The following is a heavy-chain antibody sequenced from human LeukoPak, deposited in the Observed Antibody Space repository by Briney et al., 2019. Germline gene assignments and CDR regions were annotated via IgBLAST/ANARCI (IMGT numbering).Heavy chain of an antibody. CDR2: IYYSGST. J-gene: IGHJ4*02. V-gene: IGHV4-28*01. CDR3: ARLYCSSTSCFVDY. Sequence: SETLSLTCAVSGYSISSSNWWGWIRQPPGKGLEWIGYIYYSGSTYYNPSLKSRVTMSVDTSKNQFSLKLSSVTAVDTAVYYCARLYCSSTSCFVDYWGQGTLVIVSS. CDR1: GYSISSSNW. D-gene: IGHD2-2*01.